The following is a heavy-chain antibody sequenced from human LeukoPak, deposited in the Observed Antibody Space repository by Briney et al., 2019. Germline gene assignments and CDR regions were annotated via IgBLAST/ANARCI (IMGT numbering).Heavy chain of an antibody. CDR3: AGSYDILTSGWFDP. Sequence: PSETLSLTCTVSGYSINSAFYWGWIRVPPGKGLEWIGSVFHRGTTYYNSSLKSRANISIDTSKNQFSLKLSSVTAADTAVYYCAGSYDILTSGWFDPWGQGTLVTVSS. V-gene: IGHV4-38-2*02. CDR2: VFHRGTT. J-gene: IGHJ5*02. D-gene: IGHD3-9*01. CDR1: GYSINSAFY.